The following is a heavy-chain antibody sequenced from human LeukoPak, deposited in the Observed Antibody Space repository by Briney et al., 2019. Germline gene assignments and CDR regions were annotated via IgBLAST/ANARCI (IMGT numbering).Heavy chain of an antibody. CDR1: GFTFSSYA. V-gene: IGHV3-7*01. CDR3: ARTGLPYCSSTSCHYYFDY. Sequence: GGSLRLSCAASGFTFSSYAMSWVRQAPGKGLEWVANIKQDGSEKYYVDSVKGRFTISRDNAKNSLYLQMNSLRAEDTAVYYCARTGLPYCSSTSCHYYFDYWGQGTLVTVSS. J-gene: IGHJ4*02. D-gene: IGHD2-2*01. CDR2: IKQDGSEK.